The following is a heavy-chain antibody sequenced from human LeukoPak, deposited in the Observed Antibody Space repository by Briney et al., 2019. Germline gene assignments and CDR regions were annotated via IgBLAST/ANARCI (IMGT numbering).Heavy chain of an antibody. CDR1: GFNFRTYG. CDR3: VKDRYGDLEN. D-gene: IGHD4-17*01. Sequence: GRSLRLSCAASGFNFRTYGMHRVRQAPGKGLEWLAIIWHDGSNKYYGDSVKGRFTISRDNSKNTLYLEMNSLRAEDTAVYYCVKDRYGDLENWGQGTLVTVSS. CDR2: IWHDGSNK. V-gene: IGHV3-33*03. J-gene: IGHJ4*01.